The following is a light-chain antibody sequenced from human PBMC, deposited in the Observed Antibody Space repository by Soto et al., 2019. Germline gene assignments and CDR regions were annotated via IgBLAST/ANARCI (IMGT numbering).Light chain of an antibody. CDR3: QQTFSNLLS. J-gene: IGKJ4*01. CDR1: ETISDY. CDR2: SAS. Sequence: IHMTQSPSSLSASVGDRVTITCRSSETISDYLNWYQHKPGEAPKVLISSASTLRGGVPSRFSGTGSGTDFTLTISSLQPEDVATYYCQQTFSNLLSFGGGTKVDIK. V-gene: IGKV1-39*01.